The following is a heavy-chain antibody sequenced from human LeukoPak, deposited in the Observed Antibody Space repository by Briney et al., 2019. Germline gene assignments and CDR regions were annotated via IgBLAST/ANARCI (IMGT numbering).Heavy chain of an antibody. Sequence: GGSLRLSCAASGFTFSSHGMHWVRQAPGKGLEWVAFIQYDGSDKFYGDSMKGRLTISRDNSKNTLYLQMNSLRPEDTAVYYCRDPFDYWGQGTLVTVSS. CDR3: RDPFDY. CDR1: GFTFSSHG. V-gene: IGHV3-30*02. J-gene: IGHJ4*02. CDR2: IQYDGSDK.